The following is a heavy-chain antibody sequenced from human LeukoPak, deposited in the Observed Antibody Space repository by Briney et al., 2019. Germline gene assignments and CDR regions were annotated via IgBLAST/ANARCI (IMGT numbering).Heavy chain of an antibody. V-gene: IGHV1-18*01. CDR2: ISAYNGNT. Sequence: GASVKVSCKASGYTFTSYGISWVRQAPGQGLEWMGWISAYNGNTNYAQKLQGRVTMTTDTSTSTAYMELRSLRSDDTAVYYCASQTYYYDSSGYYFTPLGMDVWGQGTTVTVSS. CDR3: ASQTYYYDSSGYYFTPLGMDV. CDR1: GYTFTSYG. J-gene: IGHJ6*02. D-gene: IGHD3-22*01.